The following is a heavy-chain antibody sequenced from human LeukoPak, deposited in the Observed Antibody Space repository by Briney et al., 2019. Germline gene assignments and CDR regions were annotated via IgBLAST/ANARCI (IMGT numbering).Heavy chain of an antibody. V-gene: IGHV3-15*01. CDR1: GFTFSNAW. CDR2: IKSKTGGGTT. J-gene: IGHJ3*02. Sequence: GGSLRLSCAASGFTFSNAWMSWVRQAPGKGLEWVGRIKSKTGGGTTDYAAPVKGRFTISRDDSKNTLYLQMNSLRAEDTAVYYCARDSGHIVVVTATHDAFDIWGQGTMVTVSS. D-gene: IGHD2-21*02. CDR3: ARDSGHIVVVTATHDAFDI.